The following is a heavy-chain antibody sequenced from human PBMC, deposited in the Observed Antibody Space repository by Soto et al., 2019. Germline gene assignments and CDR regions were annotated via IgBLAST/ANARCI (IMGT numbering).Heavy chain of an antibody. J-gene: IGHJ5*02. V-gene: IGHV4-39*01. CDR3: ARHHLPSRNSDDVHRWLEP. Sequence: KPSETRSRTCSFCVCGITAINYYLSFVRQSPWNCLDLIQSIYYSVSTYYTYNPSLRSRVTTSVDTSKNQFFLTLNSVTAADTAIYSCARHHLPSRNSDDVHRWLEPWGKGIMVNVSS. CDR1: VCGITAINYY. D-gene: IGHD1-1*01. CDR2: IYYSVST.